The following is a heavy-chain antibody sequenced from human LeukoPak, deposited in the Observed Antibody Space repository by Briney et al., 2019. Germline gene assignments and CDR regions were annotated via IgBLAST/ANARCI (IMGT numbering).Heavy chain of an antibody. CDR3: AREEPADYYYYGMDV. J-gene: IGHJ6*02. CDR2: INPSGGST. V-gene: IGHV1-46*01. D-gene: IGHD2-2*01. CDR1: GYTFTSYY. Sequence: ASVKVSCKASGYTFTSYYMHWVRQAPGQGLEWMGIINPSGGSTSYAQKFQGRVTMTRDTSTSTVYMELSSLRSEDTAVYYCAREEPADYYYYGMDVWGQGTTVTVSS.